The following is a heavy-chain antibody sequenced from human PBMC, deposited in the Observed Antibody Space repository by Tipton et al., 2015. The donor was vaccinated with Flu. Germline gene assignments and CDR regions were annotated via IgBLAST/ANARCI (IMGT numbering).Heavy chain of an antibody. V-gene: IGHV4-59*01. CDR3: ARRESSGWSYYFDS. Sequence: TLSLTCTLSGGSFSSYYWSWIRQSPGKALEWVAYIFYNGVTYQNPSLKSRVTMTVDTSKNQFSLSLNSVTSADTAVYYCARRESSGWSYYFDSWGQGISVTVSS. J-gene: IGHJ4*02. D-gene: IGHD6-13*01. CDR2: IFYNGVT. CDR1: GGSFSSYY.